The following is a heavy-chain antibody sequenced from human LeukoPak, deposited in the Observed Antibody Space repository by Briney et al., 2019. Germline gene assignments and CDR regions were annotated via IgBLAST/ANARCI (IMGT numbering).Heavy chain of an antibody. V-gene: IGHV1-46*01. Sequence: ASVKVSCKAFGYTFTSNYMHWVRQAPGQGPEWMGVISPSGGSTTYAQKFQGRVTMTRDTSISTAYMELSRLRSDDTAVYYCARGGAYSSSWDYYFDYWGQGTLVTVSS. CDR2: ISPSGGST. CDR3: ARGGAYSSSWDYYFDY. CDR1: GYTFTSNY. J-gene: IGHJ4*02. D-gene: IGHD6-13*01.